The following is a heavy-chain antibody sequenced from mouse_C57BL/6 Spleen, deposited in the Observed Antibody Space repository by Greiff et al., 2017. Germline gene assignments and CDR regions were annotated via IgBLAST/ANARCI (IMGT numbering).Heavy chain of an antibody. CDR3: ARDRYYAMDY. CDR1: GFTFSSYA. CDR2: ISDGGSYT. J-gene: IGHJ4*01. V-gene: IGHV5-4*01. Sequence: EVHLVESGGGLVKPGGSLKLSCAASGFTFSSYAMSWVRQTPEKRLEWVATISDGGSYTYYPDNVKGRFTISRDNAKNNLYLQMSHLKSEDTAMYYCARDRYYAMDYWGQGTSVTVSS.